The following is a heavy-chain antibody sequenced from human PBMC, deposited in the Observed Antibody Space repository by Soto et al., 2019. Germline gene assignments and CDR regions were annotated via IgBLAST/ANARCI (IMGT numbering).Heavy chain of an antibody. CDR1: GFTFSSYG. Sequence: GGSLRLSCAASGFTFSSYGMHWVRQAPGKGLEWVAVISYDGSNKYYADSVKGRFTISRDNSKNTLYLQMNSLRAEDTAVYYCAKDWKQWLDYYYMDVWGKGTTVTVSS. J-gene: IGHJ6*03. V-gene: IGHV3-30*18. CDR2: ISYDGSNK. CDR3: AKDWKQWLDYYYMDV. D-gene: IGHD6-19*01.